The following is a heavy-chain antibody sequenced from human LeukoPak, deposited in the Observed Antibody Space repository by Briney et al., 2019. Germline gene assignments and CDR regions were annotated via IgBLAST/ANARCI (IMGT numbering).Heavy chain of an antibody. CDR2: ISYDGSNK. Sequence: GRSLRLSCAASGFTFSSYAMHWVRQAPGKGLGWVAVISYDGSNKYYADSVKGRFTISRDNSKNTLYLQMNSLRAEDTAVYYCARGSGSYPQYYFDYWGQGTLVTVSS. J-gene: IGHJ4*02. D-gene: IGHD1-26*01. V-gene: IGHV3-30-3*01. CDR3: ARGSGSYPQYYFDY. CDR1: GFTFSSYA.